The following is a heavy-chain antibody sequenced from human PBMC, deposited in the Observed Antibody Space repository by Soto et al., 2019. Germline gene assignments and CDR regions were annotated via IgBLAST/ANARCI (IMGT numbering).Heavy chain of an antibody. CDR3: ERDTRRDYYHEH. Sequence: SETLSLTCTFSVGSVSSGSYYWSWIRQHPGRGLEWIGYIYYTGNTYYNPSLKSRLAISVDTSKNQFSLKLTSVTAADTAVYYCERDTRRDYYHEHWGQGTLVNVSS. D-gene: IGHD3-3*01. CDR1: VGSVSSGSYY. J-gene: IGHJ4*02. V-gene: IGHV4-31*03. CDR2: IYYTGNT.